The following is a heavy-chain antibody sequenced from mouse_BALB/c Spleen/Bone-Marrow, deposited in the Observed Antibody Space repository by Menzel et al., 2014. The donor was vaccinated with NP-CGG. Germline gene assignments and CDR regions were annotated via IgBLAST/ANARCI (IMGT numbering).Heavy chain of an antibody. D-gene: IGHD2-13*01. J-gene: IGHJ2*01. Sequence: QVQLQQSGADLVKPGASVKLSCKASGYTFTSYWMHWVKQRPGQGLEWIGEIDPSDSYTNYNQKFKGKATLTVDKSSSTAYMQLSSLISEDSAVYYCARGLYGDSVYWGQGTTLTVSS. CDR2: IDPSDSYT. CDR1: GYTFTSYW. CDR3: ARGLYGDSVY. V-gene: IGHV1-69*02.